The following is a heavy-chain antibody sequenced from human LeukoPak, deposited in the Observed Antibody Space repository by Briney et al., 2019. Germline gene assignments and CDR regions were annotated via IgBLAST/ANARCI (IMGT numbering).Heavy chain of an antibody. J-gene: IGHJ4*02. V-gene: IGHV3-7*01. CDR3: ATSHDSAGND. Sequence: GGSLRLSRAASGSAFSDFWMSWVRQAPGKGLEWVANIRHDGNAKNYVPSVRGRFTISRDNAKNSLYLQMNSLTVEDTAVYYCATSHDSAGNDWGQGTLVTVSS. CDR1: GSAFSDFW. D-gene: IGHD2-15*01. CDR2: IRHDGNAK.